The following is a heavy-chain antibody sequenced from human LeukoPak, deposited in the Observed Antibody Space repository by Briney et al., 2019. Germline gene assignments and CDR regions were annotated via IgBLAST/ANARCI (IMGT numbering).Heavy chain of an antibody. Sequence: GGSLRLSCAASGFTVSSNYMSWVRQAPGKGLEWVSVIYSGGSTYYADSVKGRFTISRDNSKNTLYLQMNSLRAEDTAVYYCAKDLHIVVVTASDAFDIWGQGTMVTVSS. CDR2: IYSGGST. D-gene: IGHD2-21*02. V-gene: IGHV3-53*01. J-gene: IGHJ3*02. CDR3: AKDLHIVVVTASDAFDI. CDR1: GFTVSSNY.